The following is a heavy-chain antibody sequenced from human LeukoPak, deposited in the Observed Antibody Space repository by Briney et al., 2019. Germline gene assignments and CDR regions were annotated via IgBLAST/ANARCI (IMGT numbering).Heavy chain of an antibody. Sequence: ASVKVSCKASGYTFTSCGISWVRQAPGQGLEWMGWISAYNGNTNYAQKLQGRVTMTTDTSTSTAYMELRSLTSDDTAVYYCARMRTTVTSYYFDYWGQGTLVTVSS. J-gene: IGHJ4*02. CDR1: GYTFTSCG. CDR3: ARMRTTVTSYYFDY. D-gene: IGHD4-17*01. CDR2: ISAYNGNT. V-gene: IGHV1-18*01.